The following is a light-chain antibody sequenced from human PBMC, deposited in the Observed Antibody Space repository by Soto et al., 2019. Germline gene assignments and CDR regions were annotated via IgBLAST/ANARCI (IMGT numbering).Light chain of an antibody. J-gene: IGLJ3*02. CDR1: SSDVGRYYL. CDR3: CSYAGGDTFV. V-gene: IGLV2-23*01. Sequence: QSVLTQPASVSGSPGQSITISCTGTSSDVGRYYLVSWYQQQPGKAPKLIIYEGSKRPSGVSNRFSGSKSGNTASLTISGLQAEDEADYYCCSYAGGDTFVFGGGTKLTVL. CDR2: EGS.